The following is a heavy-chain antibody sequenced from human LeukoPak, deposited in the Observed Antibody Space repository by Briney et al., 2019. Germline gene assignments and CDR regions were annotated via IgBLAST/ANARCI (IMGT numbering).Heavy chain of an antibody. V-gene: IGHV4-59*01. Sequence: TSETLSLTCTVSGGSISSYYWRWIRQPPGKGLEWIGYIYYSGSTNYNPSLKSRVTISVDTSKNQFSLKLSSVTAADTAVYYCARGSIAASGPESGSYYFDYWGQGTLVTVSS. CDR1: GGSISSYY. J-gene: IGHJ4*02. CDR3: ARGSIAASGPESGSYYFDY. CDR2: IYYSGST. D-gene: IGHD6-13*01.